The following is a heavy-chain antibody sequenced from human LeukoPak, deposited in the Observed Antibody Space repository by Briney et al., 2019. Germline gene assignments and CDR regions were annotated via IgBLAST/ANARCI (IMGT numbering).Heavy chain of an antibody. J-gene: IGHJ4*02. V-gene: IGHV3-66*01. CDR3: ARDSSGWYFFDY. D-gene: IGHD6-19*01. CDR1: GFTVSSNY. CDR2: IYSGGST. Sequence: GGSLRLSCAASGFTVSSNYMSWVRQAPGKGLEWVSVIYSGGSTYYADSVKGRFTISRDNSKNTLYLQMNSLRAEDTAVYYCARDSSGWYFFDYWGQGTLVTVSS.